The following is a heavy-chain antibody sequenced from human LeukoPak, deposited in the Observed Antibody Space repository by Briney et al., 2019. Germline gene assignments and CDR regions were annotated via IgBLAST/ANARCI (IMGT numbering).Heavy chain of an antibody. CDR2: ISGSGGST. V-gene: IGHV3-23*01. D-gene: IGHD3-3*01. CDR3: AKDEIYDSYYFDY. Sequence: SGGSLRLSCAASGFTFSSYAMSWVRQAPGKGLEWVSAISGSGGSTYYADSVKGRFTISRDNSKNTLYLQMNSLRAEDTAVYYCAKDEIYDSYYFDYWGQGTLVTVSS. CDR1: GFTFSSYA. J-gene: IGHJ4*02.